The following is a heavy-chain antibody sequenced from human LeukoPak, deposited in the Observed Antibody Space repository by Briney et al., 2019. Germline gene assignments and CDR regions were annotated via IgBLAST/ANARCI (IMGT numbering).Heavy chain of an antibody. V-gene: IGHV4-34*01. CDR3: ARALAVAGTGGFDP. D-gene: IGHD6-19*01. CDR2: INHSGST. CDR1: GGSFSGYY. Sequence: SETLSLTCAVYGGSFSGYYWSWIRQPPGKGLEWIGEINHSGSTNYNPSLKSRVTISVDTSKNQFSLKLSSVTAADTAVYYCARALAVAGTGGFDPWGQGTLVTVSS. J-gene: IGHJ5*02.